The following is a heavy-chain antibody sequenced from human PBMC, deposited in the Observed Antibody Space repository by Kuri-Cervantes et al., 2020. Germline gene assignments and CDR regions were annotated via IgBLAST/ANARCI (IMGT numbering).Heavy chain of an antibody. CDR2: IKQDGSEK. Sequence: GESLKISCAASGFTFSNYWMSWVRQAPGKGLEWVANIKQDGSEKYYVDSVKGRFTISRDDAKNSLYLQMNSLRAEDTAVYYCARGSELDYWGQGTLVTVSS. D-gene: IGHD3-10*01. CDR1: GFTFSNYW. V-gene: IGHV3-7*02. J-gene: IGHJ4*02. CDR3: ARGSELDY.